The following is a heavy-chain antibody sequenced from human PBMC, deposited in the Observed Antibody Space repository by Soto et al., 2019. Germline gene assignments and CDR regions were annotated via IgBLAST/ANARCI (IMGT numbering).Heavy chain of an antibody. CDR1: GGSISSGGYY. D-gene: IGHD2-8*01. J-gene: IGHJ4*02. CDR2: IYYSGST. Sequence: KPSETLSLTCTVSGGSISSGGYYWSWIRQHPGKGLEWIGYIYYSGSTYYNPSLKSRVTISVDTSKNQFSLKLSSVTAADTAVYYCASIEGYCTNGVCYFGGYYFGYWGQGTLVTVSS. CDR3: ASIEGYCTNGVCYFGGYYFGY. V-gene: IGHV4-31*03.